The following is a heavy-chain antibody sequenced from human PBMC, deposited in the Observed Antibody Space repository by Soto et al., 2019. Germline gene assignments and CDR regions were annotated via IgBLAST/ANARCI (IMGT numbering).Heavy chain of an antibody. V-gene: IGHV4-4*02. J-gene: IGHJ5*02. CDR1: GASISSTYW. Sequence: QVQLRESGPGLVKPSGTLSLTCVVSGASISSTYWWSWVRQPPGKGLEWIGEIYHTGSTKYNPSLKSRVTITIDKSNNESSLKLNSVTAADTAVYYGATLPPRIEVVVTPIPTWGQGILVTVSS. CDR2: IYHTGST. CDR3: ATLPPRIEVVVTPIPT. D-gene: IGHD2-21*02.